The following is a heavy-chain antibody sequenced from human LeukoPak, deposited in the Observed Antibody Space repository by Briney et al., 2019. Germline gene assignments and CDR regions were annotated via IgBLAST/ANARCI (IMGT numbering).Heavy chain of an antibody. J-gene: IGHJ4*02. CDR3: AKDTVSSGWHTGIDH. CDR2: ISWDGGKT. CDR1: GFTFDDYA. D-gene: IGHD6-19*01. Sequence: GGSLRLSCAASGFTFDDYAMHWVRQAPGKGLEWVSLISWDGGKTYYADSVQGRFTISRDNNKNSLYLQMNSLRAEDTAVYYCAKDTVSSGWHTGIDHWGQGTLVTVSS. V-gene: IGHV3-43D*03.